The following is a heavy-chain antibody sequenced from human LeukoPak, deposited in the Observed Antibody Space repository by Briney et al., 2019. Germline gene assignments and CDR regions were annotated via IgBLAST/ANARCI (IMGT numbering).Heavy chain of an antibody. CDR2: ISSSSSYI. J-gene: IGHJ1*01. CDR3: ARDLDCSGGSCYSDEYFQH. V-gene: IGHV3-21*01. CDR1: GFTFSSYS. Sequence: GGSLRLSCAASGFTFSSYSMNWVRQAPGKGLEWVSSISSSSSYIYYADSVKGRFTISRDNAKNSLYLQMNSLRAEDTAVYYCARDLDCSGGSCYSDEYFQHWGQGTLVTVSS. D-gene: IGHD2-15*01.